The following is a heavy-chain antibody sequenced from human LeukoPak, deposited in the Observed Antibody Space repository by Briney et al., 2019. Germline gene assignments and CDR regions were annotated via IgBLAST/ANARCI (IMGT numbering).Heavy chain of an antibody. CDR1: GFTVSSNS. V-gene: IGHV3-53*01. D-gene: IGHD4-17*01. CDR2: IYSGGNT. CDR3: ARRSGEYSHPYDY. J-gene: IGHJ4*02. Sequence: GGPLRLSCTVSGFTVSSNSMSWVRQAPGKGLEWVSFIYSGGNTHYSDSVKGRFTISRDNSKNTLYLQMNSQSADDTAVYYCARRSGEYSHPYDYWGQGTLVTVSS.